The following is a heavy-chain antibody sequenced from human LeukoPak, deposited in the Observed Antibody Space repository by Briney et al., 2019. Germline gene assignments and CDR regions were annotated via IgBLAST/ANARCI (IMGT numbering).Heavy chain of an antibody. CDR3: AKDQGRYFDWLSNWFDP. CDR1: GFTFSSYS. Sequence: GGSLRLSCAASGFTFSSYSMNWVRQAPGKGLEWVSYISSSSSTIYYADSVKGRFTISRDNAKNSLYLQMNSLRAEDTAVYYCAKDQGRYFDWLSNWFDPWGQGTLVTVSS. J-gene: IGHJ5*02. V-gene: IGHV3-48*01. CDR2: ISSSSSTI. D-gene: IGHD3-9*01.